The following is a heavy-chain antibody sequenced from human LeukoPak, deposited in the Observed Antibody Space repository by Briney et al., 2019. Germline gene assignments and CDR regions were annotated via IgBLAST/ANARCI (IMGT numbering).Heavy chain of an antibody. CDR1: GGSISSSAYY. CDR3: ARRIRGKCSSTSCPGYFDL. CDR2: IRHNGNT. Sequence: SSETLSLTCTVSGGSISSSAYYCSWIRQPPGKGLEWVGYIRHNGNTYYNPSLKSRVTISVDTSKNQFSLKLSSVTAADTAVYYCARRIRGKCSSTSCPGYFDLWGRGTLVTVSS. J-gene: IGHJ2*01. V-gene: IGHV4-30-2*01. D-gene: IGHD2-2*01.